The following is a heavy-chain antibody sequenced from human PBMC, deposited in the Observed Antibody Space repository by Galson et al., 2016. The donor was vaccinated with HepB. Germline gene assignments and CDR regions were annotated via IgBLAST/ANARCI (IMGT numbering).Heavy chain of an antibody. V-gene: IGHV3-33*01. CDR2: IWSDGSQT. D-gene: IGHD2-2*01. CDR1: GFTFSSYG. CDR3: AREASSPRAFDI. Sequence: SLRLSCAASGFTFSSYGMHWVRQAPGQGLEWVALIWSDGSQTYYADAVKGRFTITRDNSKNTLYLQMNSLRAEDTAVFYCAREASSPRAFDIWGQGTMVTVSS. J-gene: IGHJ3*02.